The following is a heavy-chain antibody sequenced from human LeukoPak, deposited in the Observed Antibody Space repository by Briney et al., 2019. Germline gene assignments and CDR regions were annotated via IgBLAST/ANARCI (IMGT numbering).Heavy chain of an antibody. Sequence: GGSLRLSCAASGFTFRSYWMSWVRQAPGKGLEWVATINQDVSQIKYVDSVKGRFTISRDNAKNSLYLQMNSLRAEDTAVYYCARDLLRSFVLVPPFDYWGQGTLVTVSS. J-gene: IGHJ4*02. CDR2: INQDVSQI. D-gene: IGHD2-8*01. V-gene: IGHV3-7*01. CDR1: GFTFRSYW. CDR3: ARDLLRSFVLVPPFDY.